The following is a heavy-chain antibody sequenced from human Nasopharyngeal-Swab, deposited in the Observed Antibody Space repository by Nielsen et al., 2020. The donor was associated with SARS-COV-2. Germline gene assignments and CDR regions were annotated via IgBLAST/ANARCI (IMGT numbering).Heavy chain of an antibody. CDR1: GFTFSNYW. Sequence: GESLKISCAASGFTFSNYWMHWVRQAPGKGLVWVSRINSDGSSTSYADSVKGRFTISRDNSKNTLYLQMNSLRAEDTAVYYCAKDHGDDFWSGYYFDYWGQGTLVTVSS. V-gene: IGHV3-74*01. CDR2: INSDGSST. J-gene: IGHJ4*02. CDR3: AKDHGDDFWSGYYFDY. D-gene: IGHD3-3*01.